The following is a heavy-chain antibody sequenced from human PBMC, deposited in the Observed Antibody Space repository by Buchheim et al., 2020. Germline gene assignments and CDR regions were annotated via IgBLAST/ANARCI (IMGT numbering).Heavy chain of an antibody. CDR2: ISYDGSNK. Sequence: QVQLVESGGGVVQPGRSLRPSCAASGFTFSSYAMHWVRQAPGKGLEWVAVISYDGSNKYYADSVKGRFTISRDNSKNTLYLQMNSLRAEDTAVYYCARDLVSVLRFLEWLPSYGMDVWGQGTT. CDR3: ARDLVSVLRFLEWLPSYGMDV. D-gene: IGHD3-3*01. V-gene: IGHV3-30*04. CDR1: GFTFSSYA. J-gene: IGHJ6*02.